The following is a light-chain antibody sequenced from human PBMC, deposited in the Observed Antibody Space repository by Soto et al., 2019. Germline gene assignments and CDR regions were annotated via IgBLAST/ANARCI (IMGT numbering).Light chain of an antibody. CDR2: SAS. J-gene: IGKJ1*01. CDR3: QQSYSPPWT. CDR1: QSLSTY. V-gene: IGKV1-39*01. Sequence: DIQITQSPSSLSSSVGDRVTITCRASQSLSTYLNLYQQKPGKAPEFLIYSASILQSGVPSRFSGSGSGTDFTLTINSLQPKDFANYYCQQSYSPPWTFAQGTNVEIK.